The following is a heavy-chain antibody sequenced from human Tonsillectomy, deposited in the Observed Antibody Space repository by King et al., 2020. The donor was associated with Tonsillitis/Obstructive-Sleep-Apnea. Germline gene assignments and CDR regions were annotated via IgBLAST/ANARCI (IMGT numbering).Heavy chain of an antibody. Sequence: QLVESGPEVKKPGTSVKVSCKASGFTFTSSAVQWVRQARGQRLEWIGWIVVGSGNTNYAQKFQERVTITRDMSTSTAYIELGSLRSEDTAGYYCAATTGTTGGWYFDLWGRGTLVTVSS. CDR3: AATTGTTGGWYFDL. CDR1: GFTFTSSA. V-gene: IGHV1-58*01. J-gene: IGHJ2*01. D-gene: IGHD4-17*01. CDR2: IVVGSGNT.